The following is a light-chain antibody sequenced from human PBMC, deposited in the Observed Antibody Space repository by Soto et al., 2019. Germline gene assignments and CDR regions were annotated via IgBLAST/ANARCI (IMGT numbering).Light chain of an antibody. J-gene: IGLJ2*01. V-gene: IGLV2-23*01. CDR1: SSDVGSYNL. CDR2: EGS. Sequence: QSALTQPASVSGSPGQSITISCTGTSSDVGSYNLVSWYQQHPGKAPKLMIYEGSKRPSGVSNRFSGSKSGNTASLTISGLQGEDEADYYRCSYAGSSTYVVFGGGTKLTV. CDR3: CSYAGSSTYVV.